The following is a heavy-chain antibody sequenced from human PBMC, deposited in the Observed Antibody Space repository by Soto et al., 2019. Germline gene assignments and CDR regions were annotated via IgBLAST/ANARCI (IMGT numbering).Heavy chain of an antibody. Sequence: GGSLRLSCAASGFTFSNIWMSWVRRSQEKGPEWVASISPDGGEIYYVDSVKGRFTISRDNTRNSLYLQMNSLRAEDTAVYYCAKGPRWGQGTLVTVSS. CDR2: ISPDGGEI. CDR1: GFTFSNIW. V-gene: IGHV3-7*01. CDR3: AKGPR. J-gene: IGHJ4*02.